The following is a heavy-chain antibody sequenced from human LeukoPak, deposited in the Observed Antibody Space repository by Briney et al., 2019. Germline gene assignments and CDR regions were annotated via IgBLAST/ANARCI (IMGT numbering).Heavy chain of an antibody. Sequence: GGSLRLSCAASGFTFSKYWMSWVRQAPGKGLEWVANMNQDGSENYYVDSVKGRFTISRENAKNSLYLQMNSLRAKDTAVYYCARDSDLDYWGQGTLVTVSS. CDR3: ARDSDLDY. D-gene: IGHD1-26*01. CDR2: MNQDGSEN. V-gene: IGHV3-7*01. J-gene: IGHJ4*02. CDR1: GFTFSKYW.